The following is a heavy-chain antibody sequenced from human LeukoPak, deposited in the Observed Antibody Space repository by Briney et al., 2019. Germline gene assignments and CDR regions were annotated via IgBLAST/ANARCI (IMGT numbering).Heavy chain of an antibody. V-gene: IGHV3-33*06. CDR1: GFTFRSYG. J-gene: IGHJ4*02. CDR2: IWSDGSNK. Sequence: PGRSLRLSCAASGFTFRSYGMHWVRQAPGKGLEWVAVIWSDGSNKYYADSVKGRFAISRDNSKNTLYLQMNSLRAEDTAVYYCAKGYYYDSSGYLFDYWGQGTLVTVSS. D-gene: IGHD3-22*01. CDR3: AKGYYYDSSGYLFDY.